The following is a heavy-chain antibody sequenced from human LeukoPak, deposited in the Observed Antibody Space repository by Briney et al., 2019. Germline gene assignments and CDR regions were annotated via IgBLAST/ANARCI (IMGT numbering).Heavy chain of an antibody. D-gene: IGHD2-8*01. CDR1: GFAFRSYG. V-gene: IGHV3-23*01. J-gene: IGHJ3*02. Sequence: GGSLRLSCAASGFAFRSYGMTWVRQAPGKGLEWVSAISDDASKTYYADSVRGRFAISRDNSGNKLYLQMNSLRAEDTAFYHCVFSSYGPYLYGINIWGHGTMVTVSS. CDR3: VFSSYGPYLYGINI. CDR2: ISDDASKT.